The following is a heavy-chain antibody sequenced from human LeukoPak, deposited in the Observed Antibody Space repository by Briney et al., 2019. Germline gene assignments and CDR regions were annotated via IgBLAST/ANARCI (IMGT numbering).Heavy chain of an antibody. V-gene: IGHV1-46*01. CDR3: AREGEVGATGFDY. Sequence: ASVKVSCKASGYTFTSYYIHWVRQAPGQGLEWMGLINPSGGSTRYAQKFQGRVTMTRDTSTSTVYMELSSLRSEDTAVYYCAREGEVGATGFDYWGQGTLVTVSS. D-gene: IGHD1-26*01. CDR2: INPSGGST. CDR1: GYTFTSYY. J-gene: IGHJ4*02.